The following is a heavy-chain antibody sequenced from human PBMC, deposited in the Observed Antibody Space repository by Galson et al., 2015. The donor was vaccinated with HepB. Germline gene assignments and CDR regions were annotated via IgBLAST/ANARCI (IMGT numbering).Heavy chain of an antibody. CDR1: GFTFSNYA. CDR3: VKWARPGYGYFSEGFDV. Sequence: SLRLSCAASGFTFSNYAMSWVRQAPGKGLEWVSAISDGGDDTYYADSVRGRFTISRDNFKNTLYLQMNSLRAEDTAAYYCVKWARPGYGYFSEGFDVWGQGTRVTVSS. J-gene: IGHJ3*01. V-gene: IGHV3-23*01. CDR2: ISDGGDDT. D-gene: IGHD2-2*03.